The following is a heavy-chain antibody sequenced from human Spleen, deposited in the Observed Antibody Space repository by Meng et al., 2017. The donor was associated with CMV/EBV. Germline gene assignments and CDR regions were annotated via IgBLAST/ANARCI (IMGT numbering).Heavy chain of an antibody. Sequence: GESLKISCAASGFTVSGNYMTWVRQTPGKGLEWVSLIYSGGDTYYADSVKGRFTISRDNSKNSLYLQMNSLRPEDTAFYYCAKDIYRSPYNSGWLGHWGQGTLVTVSS. V-gene: IGHV3-53*05. CDR3: AKDIYRSPYNSGWLGH. J-gene: IGHJ4*02. CDR2: IYSGGDT. CDR1: GFTVSGNY. D-gene: IGHD6-19*01.